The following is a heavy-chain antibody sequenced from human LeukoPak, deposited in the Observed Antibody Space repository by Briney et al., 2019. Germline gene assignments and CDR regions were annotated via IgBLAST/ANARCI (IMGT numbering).Heavy chain of an antibody. Sequence: GGSLRLSGAASGFTFSSFGMHWVRQAPGKGLEWVAVLSYDGSNKYYADSVKGRFTISRDNSKSTLYLQMNSLRAEDTAVYYCAKKVPGTAAAGIDYWGQGTLVTVSS. D-gene: IGHD6-13*01. CDR2: LSYDGSNK. CDR1: GFTFSSFG. CDR3: AKKVPGTAAAGIDY. V-gene: IGHV3-30*18. J-gene: IGHJ4*02.